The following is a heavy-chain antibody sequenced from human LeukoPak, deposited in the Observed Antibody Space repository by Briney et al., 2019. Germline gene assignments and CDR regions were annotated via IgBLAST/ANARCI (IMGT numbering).Heavy chain of an antibody. CDR3: ARGVYIAAAQYGY. V-gene: IGHV4-59*01. CDR2: IYYSGTT. Sequence: SSETLSLTCTVSGGSISNYYWSWIRQPPGKGLEWIGNIYYSGTTNYNPSLKSRVTISVDTSKNQFSLKLNSVTAADTAVYYCARGVYIAAAQYGYWGQGTLVTVSS. J-gene: IGHJ4*02. D-gene: IGHD6-13*01. CDR1: GGSISNYY.